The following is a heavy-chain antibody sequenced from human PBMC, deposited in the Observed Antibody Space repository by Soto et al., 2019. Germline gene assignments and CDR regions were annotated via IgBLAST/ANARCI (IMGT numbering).Heavy chain of an antibody. CDR3: ASVRRAADCTFGWFDP. J-gene: IGHJ5*02. CDR2: INSDGSST. V-gene: IGHV3-74*01. D-gene: IGHD3-16*01. CDR1: GFTFSSYW. Sequence: EVQLVESGGGLVQPGGSLRLSCAASGFTFSSYWMHWVRQAPGKGLVWVSRINSDGSSTSYADSVKGRFTISRDNAKKTLNEQMKSLRSGDTAVYYCASVRRAADCTFGWFDPWGQGTLVTVSS.